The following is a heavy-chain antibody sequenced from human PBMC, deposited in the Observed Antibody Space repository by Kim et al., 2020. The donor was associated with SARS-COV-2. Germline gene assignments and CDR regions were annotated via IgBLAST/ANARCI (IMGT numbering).Heavy chain of an antibody. J-gene: IGHJ4*02. Sequence: ASVKVSCKASGYTFTNYAMHWVRQAPGQGLAWMGWISVGYGNTKYLQKFQGRVTITRDTSASTAYMELSSLRSEYTAVYYCARVGTTRNGGYNFCYWVQG. D-gene: IGHD1-1*01. CDR3: ARVGTTRNGGYNFCY. CDR1: GYTFTNYA. V-gene: IGHV1-3*01. CDR2: ISVGYGNT.